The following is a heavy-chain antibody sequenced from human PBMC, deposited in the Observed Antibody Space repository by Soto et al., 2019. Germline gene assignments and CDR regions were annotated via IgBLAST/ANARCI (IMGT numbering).Heavy chain of an antibody. Sequence: GGSLRLSCAASGFTCSSYWMSWVSQAPGEGLEWVANIKQDGSEKYYVDSVKGRFTISRDNAKNSLYLQMNSLRAEDTAVYYCAREYSSSWYTFDACFDYWGQGTLVTVSS. CDR3: AREYSSSWYTFDACFDY. J-gene: IGHJ4*02. CDR1: GFTCSSYW. D-gene: IGHD6-13*01. CDR2: IKQDGSEK. V-gene: IGHV3-7*03.